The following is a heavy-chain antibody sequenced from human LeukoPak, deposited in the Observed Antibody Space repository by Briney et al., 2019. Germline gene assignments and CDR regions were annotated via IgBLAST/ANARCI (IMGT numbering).Heavy chain of an antibody. CDR3: ARAGQWLDYYYYYGMDV. D-gene: IGHD6-19*01. J-gene: IGHJ6*02. CDR2: IYYSGST. CDR1: GGSISSYY. Sequence: PSETLSLTCTVSGGSISSYYWSWIRQPPGKGLEWTGYIYYSGSTNYNPSLKSRVTISVDTSKNQFSLKLSSVTAADTAVYYCARAGQWLDYYYYYGMDVWGQGTTVTVSS. V-gene: IGHV4-59*01.